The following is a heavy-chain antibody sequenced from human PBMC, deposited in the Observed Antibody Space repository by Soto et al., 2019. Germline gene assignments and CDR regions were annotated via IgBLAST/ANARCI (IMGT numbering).Heavy chain of an antibody. CDR2: ISGSGGST. Sequence: GGSLRLSCAASGFTFSSYAMSWVRQAPGKGLEWVSAISGSGGSTYYADSVKGRFTISRDNSKNTLYLQMNSLRAEDTAVYYCAKDRTCSGGSCYSVHFDYWGQGTLVTVSS. J-gene: IGHJ4*02. D-gene: IGHD2-15*01. V-gene: IGHV3-23*01. CDR3: AKDRTCSGGSCYSVHFDY. CDR1: GFTFSSYA.